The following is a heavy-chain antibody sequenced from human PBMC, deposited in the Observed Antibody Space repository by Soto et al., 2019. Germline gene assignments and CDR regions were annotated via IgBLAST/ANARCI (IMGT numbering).Heavy chain of an antibody. J-gene: IGHJ5*02. V-gene: IGHV1-24*01. CDR1: GYTLTDLS. CDR2: FDPEDGET. CDR3: ASGVEGYCSGGSCYARGWFDP. D-gene: IGHD2-15*01. Sequence: ASVKVSCKVSGYTLTDLSMQWVRQAPGKGLEWMGGFDPEDGETIYAQKFQGRVTITRDTSASTAYMELSSLRSEDTAVYYCASGVEGYCSGGSCYARGWFDPWGQGTLVTVSS.